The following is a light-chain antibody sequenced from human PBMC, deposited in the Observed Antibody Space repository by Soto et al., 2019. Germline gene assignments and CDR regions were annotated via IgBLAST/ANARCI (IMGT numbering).Light chain of an antibody. V-gene: IGLV1-44*01. CDR3: AAWDDSLNAYV. CDR2: SNS. J-gene: IGLJ1*01. Sequence: QSVLTQPPSASGTPGQRVTISCFGSNSNIGSNTVNWYQQLPGTAPKLLIYSNSQRPSGVPDRFSGSKSGASASLAISGLHSEDEADYYCAAWDDSLNAYVFGTGTKVTVL. CDR1: NSNIGSNT.